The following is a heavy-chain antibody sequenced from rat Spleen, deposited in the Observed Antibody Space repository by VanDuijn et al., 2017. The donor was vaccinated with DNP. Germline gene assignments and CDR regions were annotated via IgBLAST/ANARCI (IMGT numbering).Heavy chain of an antibody. Sequence: EVQLVESGGGLVQPGRSLKLSCAASGFTFSNYDMAWVRQAPTKGLEWVAYISTGGGSTYFRDSVKGRFTISRNNAKSTLYLQVNSLRSEDTATYYCARRGTIAARLTHWYFDFWGPGTMVTVSS. CDR1: GFTFSNYD. CDR2: ISTGGGST. CDR3: ARRGTIAARLTHWYFDF. J-gene: IGHJ1*01. D-gene: IGHD1-2*01. V-gene: IGHV5-25*01.